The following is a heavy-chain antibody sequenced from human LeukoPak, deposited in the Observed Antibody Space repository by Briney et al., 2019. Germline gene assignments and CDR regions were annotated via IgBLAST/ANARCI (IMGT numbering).Heavy chain of an antibody. Sequence: SETLSLTCTVSGGSISSYYWGWIRQPPGKGLEWIGSIYYSGSTYYNPSLKSRVTISVDTSKNQFSLKLSSVTAADTAVYYCARGPPYSDYDILTGYSHYFDYWGQGTLVTVSS. CDR2: IYYSGST. D-gene: IGHD3-9*01. CDR3: ARGPPYSDYDILTGYSHYFDY. V-gene: IGHV4-39*07. CDR1: GGSISSYY. J-gene: IGHJ4*02.